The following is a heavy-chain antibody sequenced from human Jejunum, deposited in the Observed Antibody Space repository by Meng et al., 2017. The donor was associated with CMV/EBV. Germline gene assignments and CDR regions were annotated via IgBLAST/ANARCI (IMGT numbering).Heavy chain of an antibody. CDR2: LWYDGSRK. CDR3: ARDNDGSSHYSQFDY. D-gene: IGHD3-22*01. V-gene: IGHV3-33*08. Sequence: VQLVESGGGLVQPGGSLRLSCAASGFPLNSYGIHWVRQFPGKGLEWVAVLWYDGSRKYFADSVQGRFSISRDDSKNTVYLQMNSLRAEDTAVYYCARDNDGSSHYSQFDYWGQGTLVTVSS. CDR1: GFPLNSYG. J-gene: IGHJ4*02.